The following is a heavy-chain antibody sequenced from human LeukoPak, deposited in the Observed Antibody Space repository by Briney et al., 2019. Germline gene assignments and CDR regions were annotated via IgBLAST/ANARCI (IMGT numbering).Heavy chain of an antibody. CDR3: VRKWLSNAFDI. D-gene: IGHD5-12*01. CDR2: INWNGGRT. CDR1: GFTFDDFG. V-gene: IGHV3-20*04. J-gene: IGHJ3*02. Sequence: GGSLGLSCAASGFTFDDFGMTWVRQAPGKGLEWVSGINWNGGRTGYADSVKGRFTISRDNAKKSLYLQMNSLRAEDTALYYCVRKWLSNAFDIWGQGTMVTVSS.